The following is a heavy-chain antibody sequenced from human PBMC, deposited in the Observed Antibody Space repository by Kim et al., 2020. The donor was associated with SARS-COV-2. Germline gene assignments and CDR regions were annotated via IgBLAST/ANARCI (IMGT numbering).Heavy chain of an antibody. J-gene: IGHJ6*02. CDR1: GFIFGGHD. D-gene: IGHD2-15*01. CDR3: ERGIHLLLGVDD. V-gene: IGHV3-13*04. Sequence: GGSLRLSCAASGFIFGGHDMHWVRQGTGKGLEWVSSIGTAGATFYEESLKGRFIISRENGKNSLYLQMDSLRAGDSSVYYCERGIHLLLGVDDWGQGATVTVSS. CDR2: IGTAGAT.